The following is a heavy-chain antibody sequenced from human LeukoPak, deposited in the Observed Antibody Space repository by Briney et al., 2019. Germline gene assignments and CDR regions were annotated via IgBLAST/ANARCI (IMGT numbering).Heavy chain of an antibody. Sequence: SSVKGACKSSGGTFISYAISWVRQAPGQGLEWMGGIIPIFGTANYAQKFQGRVTITADESTSTAYMELSSLRSEDTAVYYCARVIMSSGWKRPANYFDYWGQGTLVTVSS. V-gene: IGHV1-69*13. CDR2: IIPIFGTA. J-gene: IGHJ4*02. CDR1: GGTFISYA. CDR3: ARVIMSSGWKRPANYFDY. D-gene: IGHD6-19*01.